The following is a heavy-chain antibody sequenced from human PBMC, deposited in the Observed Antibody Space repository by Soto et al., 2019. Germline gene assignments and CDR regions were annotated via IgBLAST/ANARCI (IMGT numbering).Heavy chain of an antibody. CDR3: ARGPRSYCSSTSCYTRIAVAGPFDY. V-gene: IGHV4-34*01. Sequence: PSETLSLTCGVYNGSFTGHYWAWIRQAPGKGLEWIGEINHSGFANYNPSLKSRVTISVDTSKNQFSLKLSSVTAADTAVYYCARGPRSYCSSTSCYTRIAVAGPFDYWGQGTLVTVSS. D-gene: IGHD2-2*02. CDR1: NGSFTGHY. CDR2: INHSGFA. J-gene: IGHJ4*02.